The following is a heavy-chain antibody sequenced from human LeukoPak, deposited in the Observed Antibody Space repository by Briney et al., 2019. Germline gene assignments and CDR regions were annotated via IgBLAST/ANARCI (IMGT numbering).Heavy chain of an antibody. J-gene: IGHJ4*02. Sequence: SETLSLTCTVSGGSISGYYWSWIRQPPGKGLEWIGYIYYSGSTNYNPSLKSRVTMSVDTSKNQFSLNLSSVTAADTAMYYCAREFSGTSIAARVFDSWGQGTLVTVSS. CDR1: GGSISGYY. CDR3: AREFSGTSIAARVFDS. CDR2: IYYSGST. D-gene: IGHD6-6*01. V-gene: IGHV4-59*12.